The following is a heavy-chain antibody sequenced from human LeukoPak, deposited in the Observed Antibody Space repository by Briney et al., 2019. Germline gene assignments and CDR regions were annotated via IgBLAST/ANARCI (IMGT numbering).Heavy chain of an antibody. V-gene: IGHV4-34*01. Sequence: SETLSLTCAVYGGSFSGYYWSWIRQPPGKGLEWIGEINHSGSTNYNPSLKSRVTISVDTSKNQFSLKLSSVTAADTAVYYCARASGYPVAAKGYFQHWGQGTLVTVSS. CDR2: INHSGST. J-gene: IGHJ1*01. CDR3: ARASGYPVAAKGYFQH. CDR1: GGSFSGYY. D-gene: IGHD6-19*01.